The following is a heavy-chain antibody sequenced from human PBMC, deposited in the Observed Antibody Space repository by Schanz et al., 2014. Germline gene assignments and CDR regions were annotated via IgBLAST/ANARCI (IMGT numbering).Heavy chain of an antibody. CDR2: ISNGGGYI. CDR3: ARGARQYSGSYSPSDY. V-gene: IGHV3-21*02. Sequence: EVQLVESGGGLIQPGGSLRLSCAASGFTFSYYNMNWVRQAPGKGLEWVSSISNGGGYIYYADSVKGRFTISRDNAKNSLFLLMSSLRAEDSAVYYCARGARQYSGSYSPSDYWGQGTLVTVSS. J-gene: IGHJ4*02. CDR1: GFTFSYYN. D-gene: IGHD1-26*01.